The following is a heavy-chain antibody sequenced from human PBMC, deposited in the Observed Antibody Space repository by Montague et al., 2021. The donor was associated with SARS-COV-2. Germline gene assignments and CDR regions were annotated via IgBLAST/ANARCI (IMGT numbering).Heavy chain of an antibody. V-gene: IGHV3-48*03. J-gene: IGHJ4*02. CDR3: AAGGSTNY. CDR1: GFTFRRYE. Sequence: SLRLSCAASGFTFRRYEMHWVRQPPGKGLQWVSYINTGGDTMFYADSVKGRFTTSRDDAKNSLFLQINSLRADDTGVYYCAAGGSTNYWGQGTLVTVSP. D-gene: IGHD2/OR15-2a*01. CDR2: INTGGDTM.